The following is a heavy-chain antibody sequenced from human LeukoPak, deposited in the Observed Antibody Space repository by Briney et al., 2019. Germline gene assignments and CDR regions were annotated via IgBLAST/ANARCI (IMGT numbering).Heavy chain of an antibody. J-gene: IGHJ4*02. D-gene: IGHD6-13*01. CDR2: IYYSGST. CDR3: ARVAAASGEFDY. Sequence: SQTLSLTCTVSGGSISSGDYYWSWIRQPPGKGLEWIGYIYYSGSTYYNPSLKSRFTISVDTSKNQFSLKLSSVTAADTAVYYCARVAAASGEFDYWGQGTLVTVSS. V-gene: IGHV4-30-4*08. CDR1: GGSISSGDYY.